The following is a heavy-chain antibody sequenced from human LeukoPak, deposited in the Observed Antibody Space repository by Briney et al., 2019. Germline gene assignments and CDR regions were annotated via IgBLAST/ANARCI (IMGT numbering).Heavy chain of an antibody. D-gene: IGHD2-2*03. J-gene: IGHJ4*02. CDR2: IYPDESNI. CDR3: ARPPSRGYSSSFEY. Sequence: GESLKISCKGSGYSFATYWIAWVRQMPGEGLEWMGIIYPDESNIRYSPSFQGQVTISADKSISTAYLQWSSLKASDTAIYYCARPPSRGYSSSFEYWGRGTLVTVSS. V-gene: IGHV5-51*01. CDR1: GYSFATYW.